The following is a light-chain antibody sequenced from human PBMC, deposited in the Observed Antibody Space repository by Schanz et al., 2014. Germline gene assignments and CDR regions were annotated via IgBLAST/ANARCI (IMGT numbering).Light chain of an antibody. Sequence: QSALTQPRSVSGSPGQSVTISCTGTSSDVGTYNYVSWYQQHPGKAPKVWIYDVRKRPSGVPDRFSGSKSGNTASLTVSGLQAEDEADYYCCSYAGSTNLRFGGGTKLTVL. CDR3: CSYAGSTNLR. J-gene: IGLJ3*02. CDR1: SSDVGTYNY. V-gene: IGLV2-11*01. CDR2: DVR.